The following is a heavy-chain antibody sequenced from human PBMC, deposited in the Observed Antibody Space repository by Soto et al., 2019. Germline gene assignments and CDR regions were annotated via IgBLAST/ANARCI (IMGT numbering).Heavy chain of an antibody. Sequence: QVQLVESGGGVVQPGRTLRLSCAASGFTFSSYGMHWVRQAPGKGLEWVAVISYDGSNKYYADSVKGRFTISRDNSKNTLYLQMNSLRAEDTAVYYCAKERIQLWLVDYWGQGTLVTVSS. V-gene: IGHV3-30*18. CDR2: ISYDGSNK. CDR1: GFTFSSYG. D-gene: IGHD5-18*01. CDR3: AKERIQLWLVDY. J-gene: IGHJ4*02.